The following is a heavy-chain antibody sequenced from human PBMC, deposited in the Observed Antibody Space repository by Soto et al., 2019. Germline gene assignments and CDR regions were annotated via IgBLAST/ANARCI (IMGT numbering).Heavy chain of an antibody. Sequence: PGESLKISCKGSGYSFTSYWIGWVRQMPGKGLEWMGIIYPGDSDTRYSPSFQGQVTISADKSISTAYLQWSSLKASDTAMYYCARQVDTAMVMFYFDYWGKGTLVTVSS. CDR1: GYSFTSYW. CDR3: ARQVDTAMVMFYFDY. CDR2: IYPGDSDT. J-gene: IGHJ4*02. V-gene: IGHV5-51*01. D-gene: IGHD5-18*01.